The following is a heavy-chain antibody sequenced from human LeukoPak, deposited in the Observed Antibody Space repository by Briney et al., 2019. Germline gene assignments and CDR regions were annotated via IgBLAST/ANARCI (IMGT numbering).Heavy chain of an antibody. D-gene: IGHD4-17*01. Sequence: SETLSLTCTVSGDSISSYYWSWIRQPPGKGLEWIAYIYYSGITNYNPSLKSRVTISVDTSKNQFSLELSSVTAADTAVYYCARDQYGDYDFDYWGQGTLVTVSS. V-gene: IGHV4-59*01. CDR3: ARDQYGDYDFDY. CDR2: IYYSGIT. CDR1: GDSISSYY. J-gene: IGHJ4*02.